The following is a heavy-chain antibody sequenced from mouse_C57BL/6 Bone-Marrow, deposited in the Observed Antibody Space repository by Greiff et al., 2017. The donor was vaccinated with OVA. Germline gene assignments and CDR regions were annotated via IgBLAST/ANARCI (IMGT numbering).Heavy chain of an antibody. CDR1: GYTFTSYW. D-gene: IGHD2-3*01. V-gene: IGHV1-64*01. Sequence: QVQLKESGAELVKPGASVKLSCKASGYTFTSYWMHWVKQRPGQGLEWIGMIHPNSGSTNYNEKFKSKAPLTVDKSSSTAYMQLSSLTSEDSAVYYCAREGDGYYYFDYWGQGTTRTVSS. J-gene: IGHJ2*01. CDR3: AREGDGYYYFDY. CDR2: IHPNSGST.